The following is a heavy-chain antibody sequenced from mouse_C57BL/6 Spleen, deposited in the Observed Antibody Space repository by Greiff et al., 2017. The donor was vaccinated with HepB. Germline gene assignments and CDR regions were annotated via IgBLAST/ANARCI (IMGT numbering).Heavy chain of an antibody. V-gene: IGHV1-72*01. CDR1: GYTFTSYW. CDR2: IDPNSGGT. Sequence: QVQLQQPGAELVKPGASVKLSCKASGYTFTSYWMHWVKQRPGRGLEWIGRIDPNSGGTKYNEKFKSKATLTVDKPSSTAYLQLSSLTSEDSAVYYCASTLFITTADWYFDVWGTGTTVTVSS. CDR3: ASTLFITTADWYFDV. D-gene: IGHD1-1*01. J-gene: IGHJ1*03.